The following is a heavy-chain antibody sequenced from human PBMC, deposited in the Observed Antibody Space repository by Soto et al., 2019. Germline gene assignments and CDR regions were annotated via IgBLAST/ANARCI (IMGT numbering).Heavy chain of an antibody. V-gene: IGHV4-39*01. CDR3: ARDRGRHAFDF. Sequence: QLQLQESGPGLVKPSETLSLTCTVSGGSISSSSYYWGWIRQPPGKGLEWIGRIYDSGPTYSNPSLKSRVNIPVDTSKNQFSRKLSAVTAADTAVYFWARDRGRHAFDFWGQGTMVTVSS. J-gene: IGHJ3*01. CDR2: IYDSGPT. CDR1: GGSISSSSYY.